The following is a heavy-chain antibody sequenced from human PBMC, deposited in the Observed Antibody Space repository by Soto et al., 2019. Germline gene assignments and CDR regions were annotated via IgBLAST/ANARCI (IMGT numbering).Heavy chain of an antibody. CDR1: GFTFSSYG. D-gene: IGHD6-19*01. CDR2: ISYDGSNK. CDR3: AKDLTYSSGLHFDH. J-gene: IGHJ4*02. V-gene: IGHV3-30*18. Sequence: GGSLRLSCAASGFTFSSYGMHWVRQAPGKGLEWVAVISYDGSNKYYADSVKGRFTISRDNSKNTLYLQMNSLRAEDTAVYYCAKDLTYSSGLHFDHWGQGTLVTVSS.